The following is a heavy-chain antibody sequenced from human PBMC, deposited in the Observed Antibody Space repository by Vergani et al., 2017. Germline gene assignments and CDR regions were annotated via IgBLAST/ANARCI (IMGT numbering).Heavy chain of an antibody. CDR3: ARERQVAGTIRRHLDY. J-gene: IGHJ4*02. CDR2: ISSSSSYI. Sequence: EVQLVESGGGLVKPGGSLRLSCAASGFTFSSYSMNWVRQAPGKGLEWVSSISSSSSYIYYADSVKGRFTISRDNAKNSLYLQMNSLGAGDTAVYYCARERQVAGTIRRHLDYWGQGTLVTVSS. D-gene: IGHD6-19*01. CDR1: GFTFSSYS. V-gene: IGHV3-21*01.